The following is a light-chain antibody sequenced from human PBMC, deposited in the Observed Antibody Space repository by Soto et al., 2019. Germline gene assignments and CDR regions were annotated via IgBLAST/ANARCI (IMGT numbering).Light chain of an antibody. Sequence: QSALTQPASVSGSPGQSITISCAGTSSDVGGYTYVSWYQQHPGKAPKLMIYDVNNRPSGVSNRFSGSKSGNTASLTISGLQAEDEADYNCTSYTSSSTPYVFGGGTKLTVL. J-gene: IGLJ1*01. CDR2: DVN. V-gene: IGLV2-14*01. CDR1: SSDVGGYTY. CDR3: TSYTSSSTPYV.